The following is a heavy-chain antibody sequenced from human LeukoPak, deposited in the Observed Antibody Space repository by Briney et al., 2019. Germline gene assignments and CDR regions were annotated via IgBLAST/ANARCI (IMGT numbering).Heavy chain of an antibody. CDR1: GCTFDDYA. V-gene: IGHV3-43*02. J-gene: IGHJ4*02. D-gene: IGHD6-19*01. CDR3: AKGTESQTSIAVAGTDFDY. CDR2: ISGYGGST. Sequence: GGSVTLSCAASGCTFDDYAMHWVRQAPGKDLDWVALISGYGGSTYYAASVKGRFTISRDNSKNSLYLQMNSLRTEDTALYYCAKGTESQTSIAVAGTDFDYWGQGTLVTVSS.